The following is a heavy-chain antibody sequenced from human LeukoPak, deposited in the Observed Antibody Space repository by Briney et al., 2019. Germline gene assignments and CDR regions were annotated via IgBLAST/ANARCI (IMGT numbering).Heavy chain of an antibody. CDR3: AKDRVTTVDY. CDR2: ISYDGSNQ. Sequence: PGVSLRLSCAASGFTFCSYGMHWVRQAPGKGLEWVAVISYDGSNQYYADSVKGRFTISRDNSKNTLYLQMNSLRAEDTAVYYCAKDRVTTVDYWGQGTLVTVSS. J-gene: IGHJ4*02. V-gene: IGHV3-30*18. CDR1: GFTFCSYG. D-gene: IGHD4-17*01.